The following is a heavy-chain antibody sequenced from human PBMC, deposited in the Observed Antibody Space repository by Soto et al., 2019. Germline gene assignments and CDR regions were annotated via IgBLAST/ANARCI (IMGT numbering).Heavy chain of an antibody. CDR1: GYSFTSYW. CDR3: AGSSCSSTSCYSLVYYYGMDV. CDR2: IYPGDSDT. V-gene: IGHV5-51*01. D-gene: IGHD2-2*01. Sequence: GESLKISCKGSGYSFTSYWIGWVRQMPGKGLEWMGIIYPGDSDTRYSPSFQGQVTISADKSISTAYLQWSSLKASDTAMYYCAGSSCSSTSCYSLVYYYGMDVWGQGTTVTVSS. J-gene: IGHJ6*02.